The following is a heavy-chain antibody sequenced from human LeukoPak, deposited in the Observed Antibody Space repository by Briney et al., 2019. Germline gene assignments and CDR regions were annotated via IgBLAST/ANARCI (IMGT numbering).Heavy chain of an antibody. CDR2: IKIKGNEK. D-gene: IGHD2-2*01. CDR3: ARGVTSWPQGPYHFDY. J-gene: IGHJ4*02. Sequence: GGSLRLSCAVSGFTFSDYTMNWVCQAPGQGLERVASIKIKGNEKYSSDSLKDRFTISRDNSKNTLYLQLNTVRPEDTAVFYCARGVTSWPQGPYHFDYWGQGILITVSS. V-gene: IGHV3-30*02. CDR1: GFTFSDYT.